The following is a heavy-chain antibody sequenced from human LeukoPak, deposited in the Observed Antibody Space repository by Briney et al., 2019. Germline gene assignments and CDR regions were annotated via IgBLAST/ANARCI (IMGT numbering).Heavy chain of an antibody. CDR3: ARGGLPAYYYDSSGYQHDY. CDR1: GGTFSSYA. Sequence: SMKVSCKASGGTFSSYAISWVRQAPGQGLEWMGRIIPILGIANYAQKFQGRVTITADKSTSTAYMELSSLRSEDTAVYYCARGGLPAYYYDSSGYQHDYWGQGTLVTVSS. CDR2: IIPILGIA. J-gene: IGHJ4*02. V-gene: IGHV1-69*04. D-gene: IGHD3-22*01.